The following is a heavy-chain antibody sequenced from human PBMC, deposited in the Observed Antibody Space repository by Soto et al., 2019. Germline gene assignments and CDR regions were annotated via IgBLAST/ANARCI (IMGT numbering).Heavy chain of an antibody. V-gene: IGHV3-23*01. Sequence: EVQMLESGGGLVQPGGSLRLSCAASGFTFSSYALTWVHQAPGKGLEWVSSITGSGDYTRYTDSVKGRFTITRDNAKNTLFLQMKSLRADDTAIYYCGKDPNGDYFGAFYFWGQGTMVTVSS. J-gene: IGHJ3*01. D-gene: IGHD4-17*01. CDR3: GKDPNGDYFGAFYF. CDR2: ITGSGDYT. CDR1: GFTFSSYA.